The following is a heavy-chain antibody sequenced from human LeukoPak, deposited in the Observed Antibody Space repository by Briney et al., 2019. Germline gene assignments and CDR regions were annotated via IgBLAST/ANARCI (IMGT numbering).Heavy chain of an antibody. Sequence: GGSLRLSCAASGFTFSSYGMYWVRQAPGKGLEWVAVISYDGSNKYYADSVKGRFTISRDNSQNTLYVQMNSLRAEDTAVYYCAKASREKQLVSSNYYMDVWGKGTTVTVSS. D-gene: IGHD6-6*01. CDR3: AKASREKQLVSSNYYMDV. V-gene: IGHV3-30*18. J-gene: IGHJ6*03. CDR1: GFTFSSYG. CDR2: ISYDGSNK.